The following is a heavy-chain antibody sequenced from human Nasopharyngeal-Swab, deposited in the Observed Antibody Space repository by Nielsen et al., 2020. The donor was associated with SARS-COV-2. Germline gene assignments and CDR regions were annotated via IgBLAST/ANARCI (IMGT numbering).Heavy chain of an antibody. CDR1: GYTFTSYY. V-gene: IGHV1-46*01. CDR2: INPSGGST. CDR3: AREGEPGGFSYYGMDV. J-gene: IGHJ6*02. Sequence: ASVKVSCKASGYTFTSYYMHWVRQAPGQGLEWMGIINPSGGSTSYAQKFQGRVTMTRDTSTSTVYMELSSLRSEDTAVYYCAREGEPGGFSYYGMDVWGQGTTVTVSS. D-gene: IGHD3-10*01.